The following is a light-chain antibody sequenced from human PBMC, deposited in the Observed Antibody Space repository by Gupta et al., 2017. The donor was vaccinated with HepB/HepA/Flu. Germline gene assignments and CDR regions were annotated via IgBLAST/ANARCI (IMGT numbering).Light chain of an antibody. Sequence: EIVLTQSPGTLSLSPGERATLSCRASQSVSSSYLAWYQQKPGQAPRLLIYGASSRATGIPDTFSGSGSATDFTLTISRLEPEDFAVYCCHQDCSSRISFGRGTKVEMK. V-gene: IGKV3-20*01. CDR1: QSVSSSY. CDR2: GAS. CDR3: HQDCSSRIS. J-gene: IGKJ4*01.